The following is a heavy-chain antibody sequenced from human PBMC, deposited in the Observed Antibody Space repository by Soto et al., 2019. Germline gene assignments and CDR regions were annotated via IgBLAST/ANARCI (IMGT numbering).Heavy chain of an antibody. V-gene: IGHV5-51*01. Sequence: GESLKISCRTSGYKFTSSWIAWVRQMPGKGLEWMGIIFPSDSDTRYSPSFQGQVTISADRSTSTVFLQWASLKASDTAVYFCARKDKSGYLNWFDPWGQGTLVTVSS. D-gene: IGHD3-22*01. CDR3: ARKDKSGYLNWFDP. J-gene: IGHJ5*02. CDR2: IFPSDSDT. CDR1: GYKFTSSW.